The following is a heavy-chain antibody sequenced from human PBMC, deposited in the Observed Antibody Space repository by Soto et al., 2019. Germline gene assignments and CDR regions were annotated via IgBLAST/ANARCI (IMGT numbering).Heavy chain of an antibody. CDR2: ISDGGNT. J-gene: IGHJ4*02. CDR3: ARGTNWDRGVFDY. CDR1: GGSISGYS. D-gene: IGHD7-27*01. V-gene: IGHV4-59*01. Sequence: QVHLQESGPGLVKPSETLSLICTVSGGSISGYSWSWIRQSPGQGLQWIGYISDGGNTYYNPSLRSRVTISGETSKNHFFLKLKSATAADTAVYYCARGTNWDRGVFDYWGQGTLVTVSS.